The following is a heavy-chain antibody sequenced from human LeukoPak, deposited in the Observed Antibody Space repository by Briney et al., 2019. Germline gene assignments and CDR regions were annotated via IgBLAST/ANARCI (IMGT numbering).Heavy chain of an antibody. J-gene: IGHJ6*03. CDR1: GFTFSSYS. CDR3: ARDGSVCSSTSCLYYYYYMDV. CDR2: ISVSSSYI. Sequence: PGGSLGLSCAASGFTFSSYSMNWVRQAPGKGLEWVSSISVSSSYIYYADSVKGRFTISRDNAKNSLYLQMNSLRAEDTAVYYCARDGSVCSSTSCLYYYYYMDVWGKGTTVTISS. V-gene: IGHV3-21*01. D-gene: IGHD2-2*01.